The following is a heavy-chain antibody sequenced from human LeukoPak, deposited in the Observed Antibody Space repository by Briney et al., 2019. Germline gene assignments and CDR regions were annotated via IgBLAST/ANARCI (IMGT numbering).Heavy chain of an antibody. Sequence: SAKVSCKASGGTFSSYAISWVRQAPGQGLEWMGGIIPIFGTANYAQKFQGRVTITTDESTSTAYMELSSLRSEDTAVYYCARTPLAMVEYTQRYYMDVWGKGTTVTVSS. J-gene: IGHJ6*03. CDR1: GGTFSSYA. V-gene: IGHV1-69*05. CDR3: ARTPLAMVEYTQRYYMDV. D-gene: IGHD2-8*02. CDR2: IIPIFGTA.